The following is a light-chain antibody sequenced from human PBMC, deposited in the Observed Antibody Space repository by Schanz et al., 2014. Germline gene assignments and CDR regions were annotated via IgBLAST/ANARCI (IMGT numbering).Light chain of an antibody. V-gene: IGKV3-15*01. CDR2: AAS. CDR3: QQYGSSRT. Sequence: EIVLTRSPATLSLSPGERATLSCRASQGVSSNLAWYQQKPGQAPRLLIYAASNRATGIPARFSGSGSGTEFTLTISSLQSEDFAVYYCQQYGSSRTFGQGTKLEIK. J-gene: IGKJ1*01. CDR1: QGVSSN.